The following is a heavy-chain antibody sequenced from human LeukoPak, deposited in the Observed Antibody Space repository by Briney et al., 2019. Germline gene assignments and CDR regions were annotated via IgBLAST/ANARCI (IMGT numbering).Heavy chain of an antibody. J-gene: IGHJ6*03. CDR1: GYTLTELS. Sequence: GASVKVSCKVSGYTLTELSMHWVRQAPGKGLEWMGGFDPEDGETIYAQKFQGRVTITRDTSASTAYMELSSLRSEDMAVYYCARAPLRFLEWLLPMDVWGKGTTVTVSS. V-gene: IGHV1-24*01. D-gene: IGHD3-3*01. CDR2: FDPEDGET. CDR3: ARAPLRFLEWLLPMDV.